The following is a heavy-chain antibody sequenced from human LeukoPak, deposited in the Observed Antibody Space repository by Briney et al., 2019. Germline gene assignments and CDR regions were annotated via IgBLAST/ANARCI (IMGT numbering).Heavy chain of an antibody. V-gene: IGHV3-7*01. D-gene: IGHD5-18*01. CDR3: ARDNGYSYGPLYFDY. J-gene: IGHJ4*02. Sequence: GGSLRLSCAASGFTFGDYAMHWVRQAPGKGLEWVANIKQDGSEKYYVDSVKGRFTISRDNAKNSLYLQMNSLRAEDTAVYYCARDNGYSYGPLYFDYWGQGTPVTVSS. CDR2: IKQDGSEK. CDR1: GFTFGDYA.